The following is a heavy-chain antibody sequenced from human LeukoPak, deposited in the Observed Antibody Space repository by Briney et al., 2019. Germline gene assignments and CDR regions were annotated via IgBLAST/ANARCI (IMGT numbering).Heavy chain of an antibody. J-gene: IGHJ4*02. V-gene: IGHV6-1*01. CDR2: TFYSSKWHY. D-gene: IGHD3-16*01. CDR3: ARDPSADQSLDH. Sequence: SQTLSLTCAISGDSVSSNTAAWYWIRQSPSRGLEWLGRTFYSSKWHYEYAVSVRSRITINVDTSKDQFSLQLNYVTPEDTAVFYCARDPSADQSLDHWGQGTLVSVSS. CDR1: GDSVSSNTAA.